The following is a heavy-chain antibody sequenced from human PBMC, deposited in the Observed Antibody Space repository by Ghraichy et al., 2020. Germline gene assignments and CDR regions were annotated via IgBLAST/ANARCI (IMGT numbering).Heavy chain of an antibody. CDR1: GGSVSSGSYY. Sequence: SETLSLTCTVSGGSVSSGSYYWSWIRQPPGKGLEWIGNIYYSGSTKHNPSLKSRLTISVDTSKNQISLKLSAVTAADTAVYYCARDHYNFWSGDYIGWFDPWGQGTLVTVTS. CDR2: IYYSGST. J-gene: IGHJ5*02. V-gene: IGHV4-61*01. CDR3: ARDHYNFWSGDYIGWFDP. D-gene: IGHD3-3*01.